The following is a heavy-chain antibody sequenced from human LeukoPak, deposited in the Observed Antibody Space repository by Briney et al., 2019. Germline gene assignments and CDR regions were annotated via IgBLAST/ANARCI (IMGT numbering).Heavy chain of an antibody. J-gene: IGHJ1*01. CDR2: IIPILGIA. CDR3: AITYSSSWYGYFQH. Sequence: ASVKVSCKASGGTSSSYAINWVRQAPGQGLEWMGRIIPILGIANYAQKFQGRVTITADKSTSTAYMELSSLRSEDTAVYYCAITYSSSWYGYFQHWGQGTLVTVSS. CDR1: GGTSSSYA. V-gene: IGHV1-69*04. D-gene: IGHD6-13*01.